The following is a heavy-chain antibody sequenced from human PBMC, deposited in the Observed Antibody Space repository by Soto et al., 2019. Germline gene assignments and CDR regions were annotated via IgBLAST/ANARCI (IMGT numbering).Heavy chain of an antibody. J-gene: IGHJ4*02. D-gene: IGHD2-15*01. CDR2: INHSGST. Sequence: SETLSLTCAVYGGSFSGYYWSWIRQPPGKGLEWIGEINHSGSTNYNPSLKSRVTISVDTSKNQFSLKLSSVTAADTAVYYCARGGVERVAAKYYFDYWGQGTLVTVSS. V-gene: IGHV4-34*01. CDR3: ARGGVERVAAKYYFDY. CDR1: GGSFSGYY.